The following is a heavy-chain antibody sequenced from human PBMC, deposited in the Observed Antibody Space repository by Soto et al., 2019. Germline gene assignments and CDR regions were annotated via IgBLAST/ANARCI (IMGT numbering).Heavy chain of an antibody. J-gene: IGHJ6*02. D-gene: IGHD3-10*01. CDR3: ATHGNGDYGSGLGYYGMDV. Sequence: LGESLKISCKGPGYSFTSYWISWVRQMPGKGLEWMGRIDPSDSYTNYSPSFQGHVTISADKSISTAYLQWSSLKASDTAMYYCATHGNGDYGSGLGYYGMDVWGQGTTVTVS. CDR2: IDPSDSYT. CDR1: GYSFTSYW. V-gene: IGHV5-10-1*01.